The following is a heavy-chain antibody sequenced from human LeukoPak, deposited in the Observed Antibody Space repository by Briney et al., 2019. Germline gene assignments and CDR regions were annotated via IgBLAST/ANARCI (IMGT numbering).Heavy chain of an antibody. CDR1: GYTFTSYG. Sequence: GASVKVSCKASGYTFTSYGISWVRQAPGQGLEWMGWISAYNGNTNYAQKLQGRVTMTTDTSTSTAYMELRSLRSDDTAVYYCARRPLNWGSGAFDIWGQGTMVTVSS. V-gene: IGHV1-18*01. CDR2: ISAYNGNT. CDR3: ARRPLNWGSGAFDI. J-gene: IGHJ3*02. D-gene: IGHD7-27*01.